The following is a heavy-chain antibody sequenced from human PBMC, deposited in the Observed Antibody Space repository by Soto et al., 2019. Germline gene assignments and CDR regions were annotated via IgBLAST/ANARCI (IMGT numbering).Heavy chain of an antibody. CDR1: GGDISTYY. J-gene: IGHJ5*02. Sequence: QVQLQESGPGLVKPSETLSLTCTVSGGDISTYYWTWIRQPAGKGLEWSGRIYSRGSTKYNPSLKSRVTMSLDTSTNQFSLRLSSVTAADTAVYYCARGQRFTDWFDPWGQGTLVPVSS. D-gene: IGHD3-3*01. CDR2: IYSRGST. V-gene: IGHV4-4*07. CDR3: ARGQRFTDWFDP.